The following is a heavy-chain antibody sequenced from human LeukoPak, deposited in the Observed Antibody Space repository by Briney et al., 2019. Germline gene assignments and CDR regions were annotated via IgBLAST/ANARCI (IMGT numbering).Heavy chain of an antibody. CDR3: ATNYYDSSGYYTFDY. CDR2: INPSGGST. D-gene: IGHD3-22*01. J-gene: IGHJ4*02. CDR1: GYTFTSYY. V-gene: IGHV1-46*01. Sequence: ASVKVSCKASGYTFTSYYMHWVRQAPGEGLEWMGIINPSGGSTSYAQKFQGRVTMTRDMSTSTAYMELSSLRSEDTAVYYCATNYYDSSGYYTFDYWGQGTLVTVSS.